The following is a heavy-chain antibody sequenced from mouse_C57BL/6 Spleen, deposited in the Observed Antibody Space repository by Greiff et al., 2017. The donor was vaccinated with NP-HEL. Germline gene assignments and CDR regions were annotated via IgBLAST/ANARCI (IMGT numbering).Heavy chain of an antibody. CDR3: GRRYYDYLAWFAY. CDR2: IWSGGST. V-gene: IGHV2-2*01. Sequence: QVQLKESGPGLVQPSQSLSITCTVSGFSLTSYGVHWVRQSPGKGLEWLGVIWSGGSTDYNAAFISRLSISKDNSKCQVFFKMNSLQADDTAIYYCGRRYYDYLAWFAYWGQGTLVTVSA. J-gene: IGHJ3*01. CDR1: GFSLTSYG. D-gene: IGHD2-4*01.